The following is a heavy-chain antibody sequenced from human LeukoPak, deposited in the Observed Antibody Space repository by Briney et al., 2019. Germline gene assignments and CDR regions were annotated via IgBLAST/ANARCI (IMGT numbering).Heavy chain of an antibody. CDR2: ISGSGGST. CDR3: AKSSSWYDYYYMDV. D-gene: IGHD6-13*01. Sequence: GGSLRLSCAASGFTCSSYAMSWVRQAPGKGLEWVSAISGSGGSTYYADSVKGRFTISRDNSKNTLYLQMNSLRAEDTAVYYCAKSSSWYDYYYMDVWGKGTTVTVSS. V-gene: IGHV3-23*01. CDR1: GFTCSSYA. J-gene: IGHJ6*03.